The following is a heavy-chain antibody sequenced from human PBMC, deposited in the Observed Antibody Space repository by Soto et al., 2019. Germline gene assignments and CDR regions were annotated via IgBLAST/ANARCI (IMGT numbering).Heavy chain of an antibody. CDR2: IYYRGNT. CDR3: ARLEGLATIAYYFDF. V-gene: IGHV4-39*01. D-gene: IGHD3-9*01. CDR1: GDSINSDKYY. Sequence: QLQLQESGPGLVKPSETLSLTCSVSGDSINSDKYYWGWIRQPPGKGLEWIGSIYYRGNTYYNPSLQTRVTISLDKSKSQFSRKLSSVTAADSAVYCCARLEGLATIAYYFDFWGQGALVTVSS. J-gene: IGHJ4*02.